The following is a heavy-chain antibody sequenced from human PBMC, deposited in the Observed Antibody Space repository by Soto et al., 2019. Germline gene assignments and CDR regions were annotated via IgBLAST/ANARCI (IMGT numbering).Heavy chain of an antibody. CDR1: GYTFTSYG. CDR2: ISAYNGNT. D-gene: IGHD3-3*01. CDR3: ARLIRFLEWLSDYYYYYMDV. J-gene: IGHJ6*03. V-gene: IGHV1-18*01. Sequence: QVQLVQSGAEVKKPGASVKVSCKASGYTFTSYGISWVRQAPGQGLEWMGWISAYNGNTNYAQKLQGRVTMTPDTSTSTAYIELRSLRSYDTAVYYCARLIRFLEWLSDYYYYYMDVWGKGTTVTVSS.